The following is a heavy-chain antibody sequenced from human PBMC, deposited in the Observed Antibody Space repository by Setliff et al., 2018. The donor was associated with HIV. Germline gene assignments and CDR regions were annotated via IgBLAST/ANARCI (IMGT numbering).Heavy chain of an antibody. J-gene: IGHJ3*02. V-gene: IGHV4-61*02. CDR2: IYSSGST. D-gene: IGHD2-2*03. Sequence: SETLSLTCTVSGGSISSGSYYWSWIRQPAGKGLEWIGRIYSSGSTNYNPSLKSRVSMSVDTSKNQFSLKVDSVTAADTAVYYCARGLDIVVVPAAMARAFDIWGQGTMVTVSS. CDR3: ARGLDIVVVPAAMARAFDI. CDR1: GGSISSGSYY.